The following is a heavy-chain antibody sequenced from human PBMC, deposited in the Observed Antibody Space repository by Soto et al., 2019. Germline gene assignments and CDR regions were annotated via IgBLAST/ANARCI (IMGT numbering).Heavy chain of an antibody. Sequence: GGSLRLSCAASGFTFSSYSMNWVRQAPGKGLEWVSYISSSSSTIYYADSVKGRFTISRDNAKNSLYLQMNSLRAEDTAVYYCARDDICSSTSSTKCPYSPTPLGYWGQGTLVTVSS. CDR2: ISSSSSTI. V-gene: IGHV3-48*01. CDR3: ARDDICSSTSSTKCPYSPTPLGY. J-gene: IGHJ4*02. D-gene: IGHD2-2*01. CDR1: GFTFSSYS.